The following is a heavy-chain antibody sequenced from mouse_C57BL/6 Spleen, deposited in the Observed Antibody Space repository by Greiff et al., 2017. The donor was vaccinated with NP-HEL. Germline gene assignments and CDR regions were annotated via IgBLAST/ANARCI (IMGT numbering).Heavy chain of an antibody. CDR1: GYSFTSYY. Sequence: QVQLKESGPELVKPGASVKISCKASGYSFTSYYIHWVKQRPGQGLEWIGWIYPGSGNTKYNEKFKGKATLTADTSSSTAYMQLSSLTSEDSAVYYCARSGNYYWYFDVWGTGTTVTVSS. CDR2: IYPGSGNT. CDR3: ARSGNYYWYFDV. D-gene: IGHD2-1*01. V-gene: IGHV1-66*01. J-gene: IGHJ1*03.